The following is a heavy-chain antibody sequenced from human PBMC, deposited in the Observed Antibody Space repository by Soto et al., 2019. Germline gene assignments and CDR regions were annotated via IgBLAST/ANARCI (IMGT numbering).Heavy chain of an antibody. J-gene: IGHJ4*02. CDR3: ARSPITMVRERYYFDY. CDR1: GGSISSYY. Sequence: SETLSLTCTVSGGSISSYYWSWIRQPPGKGLEWIGYIYYSGSTNYNPSLKSRVTISVDTSKNQFSLKLSSVTAADTAVYYCARSPITMVRERYYFDYWGQGTLVTISS. V-gene: IGHV4-59*01. CDR2: IYYSGST. D-gene: IGHD3-10*01.